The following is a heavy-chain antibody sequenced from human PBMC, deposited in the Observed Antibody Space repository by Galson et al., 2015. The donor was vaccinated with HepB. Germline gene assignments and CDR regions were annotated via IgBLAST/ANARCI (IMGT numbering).Heavy chain of an antibody. V-gene: IGHV3-30*02. Sequence: SLRLSCAASGFTFSSYGMHWVRQAPGKGLEWVAFIRYDGSNKYYADSVKGRFTISRDNSKNTLYLQMNSLRAEDTAVYYCAKAPGPQSGYDSGDYWGQGSLITVSA. CDR1: GFTFSSYG. CDR3: AKAPGPQSGYDSGDY. CDR2: IRYDGSNK. J-gene: IGHJ4*02. D-gene: IGHD5-12*01.